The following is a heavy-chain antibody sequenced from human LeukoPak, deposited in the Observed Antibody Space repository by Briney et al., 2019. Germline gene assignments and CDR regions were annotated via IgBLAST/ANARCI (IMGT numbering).Heavy chain of an antibody. CDR3: ARDGGYCSSTTCPRAMDV. CDR2: ISGSGGGT. J-gene: IGHJ6*03. CDR1: GFTFSSYA. D-gene: IGHD2-2*01. V-gene: IGHV3-23*01. Sequence: GGSLRLSCAASGFTFSSYAMNWVRQAPGKGLEWVSGISGSGGGTYYADSVKGRFTISRDNSKNTLHLQMNSLRAEDTAVYYCARDGGYCSSTTCPRAMDVWGKGTTVTVSS.